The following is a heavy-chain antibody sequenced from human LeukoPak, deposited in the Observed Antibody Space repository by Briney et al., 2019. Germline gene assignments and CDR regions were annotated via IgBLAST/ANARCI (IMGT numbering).Heavy chain of an antibody. CDR3: ARDRLPPGTHSGYYHMDV. CDR1: GGTFDSYS. CDR2: ITPLFGTA. J-gene: IGHJ6*03. D-gene: IGHD4-11*01. V-gene: IGHV1-69*06. Sequence: SVKVSCKASGGTFDSYSVTWVRQDPGQPLEWMGGITPLFGTADSAKQFRGRVSISADTSTNTAFLDLASLRSDDTAVYFCARDRLPPGTHSGYYHMDVWGKGTTVIVSS.